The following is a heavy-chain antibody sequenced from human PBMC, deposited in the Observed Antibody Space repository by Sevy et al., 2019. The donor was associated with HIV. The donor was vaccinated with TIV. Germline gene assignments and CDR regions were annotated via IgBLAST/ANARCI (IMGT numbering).Heavy chain of an antibody. Sequence: GGSLRLSCTASGFTFRTYAMSWVRQAPGKGLDWVSGMGLEWVSAISGCDSTDYEDSVKGRYTISTDTSKNTVNLQMLRMRAVETAVYYCAKWGGEDFWSSYSYFDYWGQGALVTVSS. CDR2: MGLEWVSAISGCDST. V-gene: IGHV3-23*01. CDR1: GFTFRTYA. CDR3: AKWGGEDFWSSYSYFDY. D-gene: IGHD3-3*01. J-gene: IGHJ4*02.